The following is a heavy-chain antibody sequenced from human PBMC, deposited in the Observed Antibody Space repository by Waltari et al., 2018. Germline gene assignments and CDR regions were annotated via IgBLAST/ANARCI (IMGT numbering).Heavy chain of an antibody. CDR3: ARVGVGARGFDY. CDR1: GYTFTSYA. Sequence: QVQLVQSGAEVKKPGASVKVSCKASGYTFTSYAMHWVRQAPGQRLGWMGWINAGNGNTKYSQKFQGRGTMTRDTSTSTVDMELSSLRSEDTAVYYCARVGVGARGFDYWGQGTLVTVSS. V-gene: IGHV1-3*01. D-gene: IGHD1-26*01. CDR2: INAGNGNT. J-gene: IGHJ4*02.